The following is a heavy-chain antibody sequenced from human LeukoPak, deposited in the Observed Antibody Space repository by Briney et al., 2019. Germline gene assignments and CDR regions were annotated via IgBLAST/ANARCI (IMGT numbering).Heavy chain of an antibody. V-gene: IGHV3-74*01. Sequence: GGSLRLSCAASGFTFSSYWMHWVRQAPGKGLVWVSRTNSDGSSTSYADSVKGRFTISRDNAKNTLYLQMNSLRAEDTAVYYCARGATVTDEYFQHWGQGTLVTVSS. D-gene: IGHD4-17*01. CDR3: ARGATVTDEYFQH. J-gene: IGHJ1*01. CDR1: GFTFSSYW. CDR2: TNSDGSST.